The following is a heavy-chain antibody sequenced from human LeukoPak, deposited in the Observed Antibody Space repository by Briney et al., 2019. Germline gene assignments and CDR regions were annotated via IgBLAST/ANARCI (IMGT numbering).Heavy chain of an antibody. CDR1: GGSISSGSYY. D-gene: IGHD3-16*01. CDR3: VREVGRGNYYYMDV. CDR2: IYTSGST. V-gene: IGHV4-61*02. J-gene: IGHJ6*03. Sequence: PSQTLSLTCTVSGGSISSGSYYWSWIRQPAGKGLEWIGRIYTSGSTNYNPSLKSRVTISVDTSKNQFSLKLSSVTAADTAVYYCVREVGRGNYYYMDVWGKGTTVTVSS.